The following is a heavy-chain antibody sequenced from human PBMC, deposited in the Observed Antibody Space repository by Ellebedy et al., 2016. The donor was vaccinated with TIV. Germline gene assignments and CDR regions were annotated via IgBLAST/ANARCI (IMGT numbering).Heavy chain of an antibody. D-gene: IGHD6-13*01. CDR3: ARIGIGAARVGYDY. CDR2: LSGSSNYI. CDR1: GFTFSSYS. J-gene: IGHJ4*02. Sequence: PGGSLRLSCAASGFTFSSYSMNWVRQAPGKGLGWVSSLSGSSNYIYHADSVQGRFTISRDNAKNSLYLHMTGLRAEDTAVYYCARIGIGAARVGYDYWGQGTLVTVSS. V-gene: IGHV3-21*01.